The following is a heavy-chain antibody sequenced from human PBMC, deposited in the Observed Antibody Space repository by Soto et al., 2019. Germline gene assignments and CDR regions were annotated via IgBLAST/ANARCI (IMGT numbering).Heavy chain of an antibody. J-gene: IGHJ4*02. CDR1: GGSISSGGYY. CDR2: IYYSGHT. Sequence: QVHLQESGPGLVKPSQTLSLTCTVSGGSISSGGYYWNWIRQHPGKGLEWIGYIYYSGHTYYNPSVKSRVTISVDMYENKFSLELSSVTAADTAVYYCARDLGGRDGYNYYFDYWGQGTLVTVSS. D-gene: IGHD5-12*01. V-gene: IGHV4-31*03. CDR3: ARDLGGRDGYNYYFDY.